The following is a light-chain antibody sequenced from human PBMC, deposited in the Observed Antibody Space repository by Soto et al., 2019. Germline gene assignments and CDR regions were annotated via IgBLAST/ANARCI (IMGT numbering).Light chain of an antibody. CDR2: YVD. CDR1: SRDVGAYDY. Sequence: QSALTQPASVSGSPGQSITISCTGTSRDVGAYDYVSWYLQYPDKAPQLLIYYVDHRPSGVSSRFSGSKSGNTASLTISGLQAEGEGDYYCSSYADGSIYFFGTGTKVTVL. CDR3: SSYADGSIYF. V-gene: IGLV2-14*03. J-gene: IGLJ1*01.